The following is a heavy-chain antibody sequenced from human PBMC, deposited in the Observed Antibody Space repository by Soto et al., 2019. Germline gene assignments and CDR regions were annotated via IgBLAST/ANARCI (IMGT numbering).Heavy chain of an antibody. V-gene: IGHV1-69*04. J-gene: IGHJ6*02. Sequence: SVKVSCKASGGTFSSYTISWVRQAPGQGLEWMGRIIPILGIANYAQKFQGRVTITADKSTSTAYMELSSLRSEDTAVYYCARDSDYYGSGSYGGSYYYYGMDVWG. CDR2: IIPILGIA. D-gene: IGHD3-10*01. CDR3: ARDSDYYGSGSYGGSYYYYGMDV. CDR1: GGTFSSYT.